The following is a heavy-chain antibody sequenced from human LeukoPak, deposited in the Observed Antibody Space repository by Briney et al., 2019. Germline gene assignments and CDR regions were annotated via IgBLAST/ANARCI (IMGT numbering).Heavy chain of an antibody. CDR1: GYTFTSYD. Sequence: ASVKVSCKASGYTFTSYDINWVRQAPGQGLEWMGWINPNSGGTNYAQKFQGRVTMTRDTSISTAYMELSRLRSDDTAVYYCASGGFVVVPAASLAGEKGFDYWGQGTLVTVSS. D-gene: IGHD2-2*01. V-gene: IGHV1-2*02. J-gene: IGHJ4*02. CDR3: ASGGFVVVPAASLAGEKGFDY. CDR2: INPNSGGT.